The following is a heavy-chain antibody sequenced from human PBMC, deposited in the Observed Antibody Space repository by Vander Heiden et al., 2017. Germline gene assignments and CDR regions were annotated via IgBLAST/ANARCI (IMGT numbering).Heavy chain of an antibody. D-gene: IGHD3-10*01. J-gene: IGHJ6*02. Sequence: QVQLVPSGAEVKKPGASVKVPCKASGYTLTSHYMHWVRQAPGQGLEWMGIINPSGGSTSYAQKFQGRVTMTRDTSTSTVYMELSSLRSEDTAVYYCARDRVRMVRGRNYYGMDVWGQGTTVTVSS. CDR2: INPSGGST. CDR3: ARDRVRMVRGRNYYGMDV. V-gene: IGHV1-46*01. CDR1: GYTLTSHY.